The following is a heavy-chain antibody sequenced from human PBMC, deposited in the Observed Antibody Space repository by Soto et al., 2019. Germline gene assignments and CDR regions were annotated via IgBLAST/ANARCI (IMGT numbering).Heavy chain of an antibody. J-gene: IGHJ4*02. CDR2: AYYRSKWYI. CDR3: ARQNPFDY. V-gene: IGHV6-1*01. CDR1: GDSVPTNIAA. Sequence: SQTLSLTCAISGDSVPTNIAAWNWIRQSPSRGLEWLGRAYYRSKWYIDYAASVESRLTITPDTSKNQLSLQMNSVTPDDTAMYYCARQNPFDYWGQGTLVTVSS.